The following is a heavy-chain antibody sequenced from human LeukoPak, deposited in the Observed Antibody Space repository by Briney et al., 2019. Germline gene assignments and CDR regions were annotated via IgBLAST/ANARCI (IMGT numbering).Heavy chain of an antibody. CDR1: GFSFRDYY. CDR3: GRVGDYFDNNGYSLDAVDA. J-gene: IGHJ3*01. CDR2: IRTKPKSYTT. V-gene: IGHV3-72*01. Sequence: PGGALRLSCVASGFSFRDYYMDWVRQPPGKGLEWVGRIRTKPKSYTTDYAASVKGRFTISRDDSKNLLYLQMNSLKTEDTAVYYCGRVGDYFDNNGYSLDAVDAWGRGTMGTVSS. D-gene: IGHD3-22*01.